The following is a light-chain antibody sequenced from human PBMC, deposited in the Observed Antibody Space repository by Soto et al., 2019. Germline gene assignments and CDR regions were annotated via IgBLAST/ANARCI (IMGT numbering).Light chain of an antibody. J-gene: IGLJ1*01. Sequence: QSVLTQPPSVSGAPGQRVTISCTGSSSNIGAPYDVHWYQHLPGTAPKLLIFGDNNRPSGVPDRFSGSKSATSASLAITRLQAEDEADYYCQSYDSSLHNYVFGTGTKLTVL. V-gene: IGLV1-40*01. CDR2: GDN. CDR1: SSNIGAPYD. CDR3: QSYDSSLHNYV.